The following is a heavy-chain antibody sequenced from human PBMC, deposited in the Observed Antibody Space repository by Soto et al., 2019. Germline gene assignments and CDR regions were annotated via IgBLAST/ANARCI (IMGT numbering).Heavy chain of an antibody. CDR3: GGGMCFGCSCYLDV. V-gene: IGHV1-69*12. CDR1: GGTFSTYT. J-gene: IGHJ4*02. Sequence: QVQLVQSGAEVKKPGSSVKVSCKASGGTFSTYTLYWVRQAPGQGLEWMGGISTGTDIRGYAQKFQGRVTITADEPTSTVYMQPSTLISAETALYYCGGGMCFGCSCYLDVWGQGTLVTVSS. CDR2: ISTGTDIR. D-gene: IGHD2-15*01.